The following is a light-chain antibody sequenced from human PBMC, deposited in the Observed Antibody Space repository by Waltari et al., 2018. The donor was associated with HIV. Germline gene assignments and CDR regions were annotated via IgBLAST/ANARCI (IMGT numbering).Light chain of an antibody. J-gene: IGLJ2*01. CDR1: SSDVGGFNL. CDR3: CSYGSGSTLV. CDR2: EVT. V-gene: IGLV2-23*02. Sequence: LTQPHSVSQSPGKRVTISCTGTSSDVGGFNLVSWYQQLPGKAPELMIYEVTKRPSGVSHRFSGSKSGNTASLTISGLQAEYEAHYFCCSYGSGSTLVFGGGTKLTVL.